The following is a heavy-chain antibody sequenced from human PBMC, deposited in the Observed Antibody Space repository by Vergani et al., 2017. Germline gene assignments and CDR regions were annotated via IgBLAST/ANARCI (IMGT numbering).Heavy chain of an antibody. CDR3: ARAGLGYGGNDEGRNDAFDI. J-gene: IGHJ3*02. V-gene: IGHV4-59*01. D-gene: IGHD4-23*01. CDR2: IYYSGST. Sequence: SGPGLVKPSYTLSLTFTFSVCSLSIYSLSLILHPPGKGLEWIGYIYYSGSTNYNPSLKSRVTISVDTSKNQFSLKLSSVTAADTAVYYCARAGLGYGGNDEGRNDAFDIWGQGTMVTVSS. CDR1: VCSLSIYS.